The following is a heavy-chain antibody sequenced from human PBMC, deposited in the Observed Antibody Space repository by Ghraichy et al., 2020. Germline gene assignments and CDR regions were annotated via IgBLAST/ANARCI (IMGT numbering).Heavy chain of an antibody. CDR3: ARGGVLLWFREPPFFDY. J-gene: IGHJ4*02. CDR1: GGSFSGYY. CDR2: INHSGST. D-gene: IGHD3-10*01. Sequence: SETLSLTCAVYGGSFSGYYWSWIRQPPGKGREGIGEINHSGSTNYNPSLKSRGTISVDTSKNQFSLKLSSVTAADTAVYYCARGGVLLWFREPPFFDYWGQGTLVTGSP. V-gene: IGHV4-34*01.